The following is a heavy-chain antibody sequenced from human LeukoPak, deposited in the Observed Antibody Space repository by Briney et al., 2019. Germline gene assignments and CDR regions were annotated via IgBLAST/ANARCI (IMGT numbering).Heavy chain of an antibody. CDR1: GFTFSSYG. V-gene: IGHV3-30*18. J-gene: IGHJ6*02. Sequence: GGSLRLSCAASGFTFSSYGMHWVRQAPGKGLEWVAIIPYDGSDIYYADSVRGRFTISRDNSKNTLYLQMNSLRAEDTAVYYCAKDIARYSRTYYYGMDVWGQGTTVAVSS. CDR3: AKDIARYSRTYYYGMDV. D-gene: IGHD6-13*01. CDR2: IPYDGSDI.